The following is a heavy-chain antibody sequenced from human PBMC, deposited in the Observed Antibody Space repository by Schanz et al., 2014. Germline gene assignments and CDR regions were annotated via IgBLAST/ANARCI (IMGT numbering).Heavy chain of an antibody. V-gene: IGHV4-59*07. D-gene: IGHD1-26*01. CDR3: ARLGVGDKAYYYYGTDV. Sequence: VQLQQSGPGLVKPSDTLSLTCTVSGGSISRHYWSWIRQPPGKGLEWIGYIHYSGNSNYNPSLKSRVTISLDTSKSQFSLKLTSVTAADTAVYYCARLGVGDKAYYYYGTDVWGQGTTVLVSS. CDR2: IHYSGNS. CDR1: GGSISRHY. J-gene: IGHJ6*02.